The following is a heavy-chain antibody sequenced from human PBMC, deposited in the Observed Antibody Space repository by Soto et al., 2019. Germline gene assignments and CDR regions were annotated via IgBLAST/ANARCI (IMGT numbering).Heavy chain of an antibody. Sequence: SQTLSLTCAICGENVSSKTAAWNRIRQSPSRGLEWLGRTYFRSKWYNDYAISVKSRITISPDTSKNQFSLLLNSVTPEDTAVYYCARVTFDHFVHWFDPWGQGTLVTVSS. CDR2: TYFRSKWYN. V-gene: IGHV6-1*01. J-gene: IGHJ5*02. CDR1: GENVSSKTAA. D-gene: IGHD3-9*01. CDR3: ARVTFDHFVHWFDP.